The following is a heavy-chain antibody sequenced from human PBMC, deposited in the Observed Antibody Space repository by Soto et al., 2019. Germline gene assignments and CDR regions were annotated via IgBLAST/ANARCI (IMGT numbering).Heavy chain of an antibody. CDR2: IWYDGSNK. J-gene: IGHJ3*02. CDR1: GFTFSSYG. V-gene: IGHV3-33*01. CDR3: ARARDSSGYDAFDI. Sequence: PGGSLRLSCAASGFTFSSYGMHWVRQAPGKGLGWVAVIWYDGSNKYYADSVKGRFTISRDNSKNTLYLQMNSLRAEDTAVYYCARARDSSGYDAFDIWGQGTMVTVSS. D-gene: IGHD3-22*01.